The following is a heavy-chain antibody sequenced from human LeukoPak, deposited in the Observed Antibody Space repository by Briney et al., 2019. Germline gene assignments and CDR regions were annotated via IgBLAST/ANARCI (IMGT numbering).Heavy chain of an antibody. CDR1: GGTFSSYA. CDR2: IIPILGIA. D-gene: IGHD4-17*01. CDR3: AREGYYYGDYYFDY. Sequence: SVKVSCKASGGTFSSYAISWVRQAPGQGLEWMGRIIPILGIANYAQKFQGRVTITADKSTSTAYMKLSSLRSEDTAVYYCAREGYYYGDYYFDYWGQGTLVTVSS. V-gene: IGHV1-69*04. J-gene: IGHJ4*02.